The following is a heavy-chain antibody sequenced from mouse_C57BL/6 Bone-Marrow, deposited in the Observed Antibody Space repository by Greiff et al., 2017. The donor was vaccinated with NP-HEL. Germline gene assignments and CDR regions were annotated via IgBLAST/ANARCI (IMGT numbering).Heavy chain of an antibody. CDR3: ARPLGFAY. CDR1: GFTFSDYY. J-gene: IGHJ3*01. Sequence: EVKVVESGGGLVQPGGSLKLSCAASGFTFSDYYMYWVRQTPEKRLEWVAYISNGGGSTYYPDTVKGRFTISRDNAKNTLYLQMSRLKSEDTAMYYCARPLGFAYWGQGTLVTVSA. V-gene: IGHV5-12*01. CDR2: ISNGGGST. D-gene: IGHD4-1*01.